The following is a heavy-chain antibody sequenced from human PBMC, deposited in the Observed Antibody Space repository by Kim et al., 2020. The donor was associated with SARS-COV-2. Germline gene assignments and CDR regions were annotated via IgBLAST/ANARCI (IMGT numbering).Heavy chain of an antibody. J-gene: IGHJ1*01. CDR3: AAVSSGTAEYFQH. D-gene: IGHD6-19*01. Sequence: SAQKFQEIVTITRDMSTSTAYMELSSLRSEDTAVYYCAAVSSGTAEYFQHWGQGTLVTVSS. V-gene: IGHV1-58*01.